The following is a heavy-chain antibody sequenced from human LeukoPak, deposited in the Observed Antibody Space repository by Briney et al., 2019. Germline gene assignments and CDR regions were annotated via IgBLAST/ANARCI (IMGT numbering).Heavy chain of an antibody. CDR2: INPNNGGT. CDR3: ARGCSDSSGHSLFDY. CDR1: GYTFTGYC. D-gene: IGHD6-25*01. V-gene: IGHV1-2*05. Sequence: ASVKVSCKASGYTFTGYCMHWVRLAPGPGLEWMGRINPNNGGTNYSQKFQGRVTMTRDTYISKAYMELSRLRSDGQVADYCARGCSDSSGHSLFDYWGQGTLVTVSS. J-gene: IGHJ4*02.